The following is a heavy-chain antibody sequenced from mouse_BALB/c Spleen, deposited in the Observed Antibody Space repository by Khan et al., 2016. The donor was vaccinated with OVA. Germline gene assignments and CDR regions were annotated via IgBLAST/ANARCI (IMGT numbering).Heavy chain of an antibody. Sequence: QVQLKESGPGLVAPSQSLSITCTVSGFSLTGYGVNWVRQPPGKGLEWLGMIWGDGSTDYNSALKSSLIIIKDNSKSQVFLKMNSLQTDDTARYYWASAYYYGRALDYWGQGTSVTVSS. CDR3: ASAYYYGRALDY. J-gene: IGHJ4*01. D-gene: IGHD1-1*01. CDR1: GFSLTGYG. V-gene: IGHV2-6-7*01. CDR2: IWGDGST.